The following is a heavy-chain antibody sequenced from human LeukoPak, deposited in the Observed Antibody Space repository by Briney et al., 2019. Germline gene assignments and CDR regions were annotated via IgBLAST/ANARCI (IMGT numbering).Heavy chain of an antibody. D-gene: IGHD3-22*01. CDR1: GFTFNNYW. CDR2: IKSDGSST. CDR3: TRGYYYDSSGPNIAFDY. Sequence: PGRSLRLSCAASGFTFNNYWMHWVRQGPGKGLVWVSRIKSDGSSTTYADSVKGRFTISRDDAKNTLYLQMNSLRVEDTAVYYCTRGYYYDSSGPNIAFDYWGQGTLVAVSS. J-gene: IGHJ4*02. V-gene: IGHV3-74*01.